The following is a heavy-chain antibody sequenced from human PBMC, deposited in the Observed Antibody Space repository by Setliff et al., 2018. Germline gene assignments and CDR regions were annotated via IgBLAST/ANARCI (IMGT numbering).Heavy chain of an antibody. CDR1: GYTFTSYD. J-gene: IGHJ6*03. V-gene: IGHV1-8*03. CDR2: MNPNSGNT. CDR3: ARGGGQIHYDFWSGYFSDPQPNYYYYYMDV. D-gene: IGHD3-3*01. Sequence: EASVKVSCKASGYTFTSYDINWVRQATGQGLEWMGWMNPNSGNTGYAQKFQGRVTITRNTSISTAYMELSSLRSEDTAVYYCARGGGQIHYDFWSGYFSDPQPNYYYYYMDVWGKGTTVTSP.